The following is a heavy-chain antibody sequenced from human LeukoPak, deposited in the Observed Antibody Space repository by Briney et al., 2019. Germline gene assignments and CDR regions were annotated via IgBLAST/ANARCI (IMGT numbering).Heavy chain of an antibody. V-gene: IGHV3-23*01. D-gene: IGHD6-19*01. J-gene: IGHJ4*02. CDR2: ISGSGDGT. Sequence: GGSLRLSCAASGLTPSRCGMSWVRQAPGKGLEWVSAISGSGDGTYYADSVKGRFTISRDNSKSMLYLEMNSLRAEDTATYYCAARPTSAAVAPSDFWGQGTLVTVSS. CDR1: GLTPSRCG. CDR3: AARPTSAAVAPSDF.